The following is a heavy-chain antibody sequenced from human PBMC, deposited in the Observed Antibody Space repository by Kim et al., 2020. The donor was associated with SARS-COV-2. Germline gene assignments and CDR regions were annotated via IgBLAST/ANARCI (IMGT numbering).Heavy chain of an antibody. J-gene: IGHJ6*03. Sequence: YVKGRFTISRDNAKNSLYLQMNSLRAEDTAVYYCARDPGSRYFHYYYMDVWGKGTTVTVSS. D-gene: IGHD3-3*01. V-gene: IGHV3-11*01. CDR3: ARDPGSRYFHYYYMDV.